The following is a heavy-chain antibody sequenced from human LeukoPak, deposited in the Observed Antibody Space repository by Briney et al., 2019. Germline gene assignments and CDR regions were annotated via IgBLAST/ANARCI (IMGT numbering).Heavy chain of an antibody. CDR2: IYSAGGT. Sequence: GGSLRLSCAASGFTFRSYNFHWVRQAPGKGLEWVSFIYSAGGTYYTDSVKGRFTISRHSSKNTLYLQMNSLRGEDTAVYYCARFLGRITISGVVPYGMDVWGQGTTVTVSS. D-gene: IGHD3-3*01. CDR1: GFTFRSYN. CDR3: ARFLGRITISGVVPYGMDV. V-gene: IGHV3-53*04. J-gene: IGHJ6*02.